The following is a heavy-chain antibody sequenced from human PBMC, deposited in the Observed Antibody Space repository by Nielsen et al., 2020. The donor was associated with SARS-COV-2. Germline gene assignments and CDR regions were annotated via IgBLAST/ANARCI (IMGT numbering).Heavy chain of an antibody. CDR3: AREIGYCSSTSCYTTTLNWFDP. Sequence: SETLSLTCAVSGGSISSSNWWSWVRQPPGKGLEWIGEIYHSGSTNYNPSLKSRVTISVDKSKNQFSLKLSSVTAADTAVYYCAREIGYCSSTSCYTTTLNWFDPWGQGTLVTVSS. CDR1: GGSISSSNW. V-gene: IGHV4-4*02. J-gene: IGHJ5*02. CDR2: IYHSGST. D-gene: IGHD2-2*02.